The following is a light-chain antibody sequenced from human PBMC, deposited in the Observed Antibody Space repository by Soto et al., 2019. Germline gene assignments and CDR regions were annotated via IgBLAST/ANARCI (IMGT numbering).Light chain of an antibody. J-gene: IGKJ1*01. CDR2: GAS. CDR1: QSVTSN. Sequence: EIVRTQSPATLSVSPGARVTLSCRASQSVTSNLAWYQQKACQDPILIIFGASTRATGLPARFSGIVSGTEFTLTLTSLRPEDCAVYDGQQSNHWPPTFCHGTQVEIK. CDR3: QQSNHWPPT. V-gene: IGKV3-15*01.